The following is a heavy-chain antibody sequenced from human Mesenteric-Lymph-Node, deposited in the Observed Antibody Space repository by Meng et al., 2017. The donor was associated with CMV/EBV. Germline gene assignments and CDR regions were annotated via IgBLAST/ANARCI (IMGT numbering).Heavy chain of an antibody. V-gene: IGHV4-39*06. D-gene: IGHD4-17*01. Sequence: DSITKNYFFWGWIRQPPGEGLEWIGNIHLSGGTYYNPSLKSRVTISIDTSKEQFALKVNSAAAADTAVYYCARGDNSFGDHGGYFDYWGQGSLVTVSS. CDR1: DSITKNYF. CDR2: IHLSGGT. J-gene: IGHJ4*02. CDR3: ARGDNSFGDHGGYFDY.